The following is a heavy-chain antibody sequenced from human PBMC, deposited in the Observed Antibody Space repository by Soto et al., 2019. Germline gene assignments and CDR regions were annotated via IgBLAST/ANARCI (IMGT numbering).Heavy chain of an antibody. D-gene: IGHD3-3*01. CDR3: ARRRATTIFGVVLIKTFVY. CDR2: IYYSGST. J-gene: IGHJ4*02. CDR1: GGSISSSSYY. V-gene: IGHV4-39*01. Sequence: SETLSLTCTVSGGSISSSSYYWGWIRQPPGKGLEWIGSIYYSGSTYYNPSLKSRVTISVDTSKNQFSLKLSSVTAADTAVYYCARRRATTIFGVVLIKTFVYWGQGTLVTVSS.